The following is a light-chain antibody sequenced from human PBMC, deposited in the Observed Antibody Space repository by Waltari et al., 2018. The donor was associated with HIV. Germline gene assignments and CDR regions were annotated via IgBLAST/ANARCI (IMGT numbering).Light chain of an antibody. CDR3: SSYGDSLRVL. CDR1: RSDIGAYVS. Sequence: QSALTQPPSASGSLRQSVTISCPGSRSDIGAYVSVSWFQQHPRSAPKLLLYEVTRRPSTVSDRFSGSRSGSTAFLTVAGLQPDDESTYFCSSYGDSLRVLFGGGTNVTVL. V-gene: IGLV2-8*01. J-gene: IGLJ3*02. CDR2: EVT.